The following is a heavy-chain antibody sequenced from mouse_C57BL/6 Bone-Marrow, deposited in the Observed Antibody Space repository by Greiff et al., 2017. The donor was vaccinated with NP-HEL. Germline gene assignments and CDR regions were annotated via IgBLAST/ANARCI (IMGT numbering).Heavy chain of an antibody. CDR3: ARDPGPYDGYYAMDY. V-gene: IGHV1-59*01. Sequence: VQLQQSGAELVRPGTSVKLSCKASGYTFTSYWMHWVKQRPGQGLEWIGVIDPSDSYTNYNQKFKGKATLTVDTSSSTAYMQLSSLTSEDSAVYYCARDPGPYDGYYAMDYWGQGTSVTVSS. CDR1: GYTFTSYW. J-gene: IGHJ4*01. D-gene: IGHD2-3*01. CDR2: IDPSDSYT.